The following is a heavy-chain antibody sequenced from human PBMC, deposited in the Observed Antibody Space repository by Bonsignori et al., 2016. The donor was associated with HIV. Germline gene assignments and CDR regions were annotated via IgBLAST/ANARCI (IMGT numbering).Heavy chain of an antibody. CDR3: ASARVRFLEWLLWEQANYYYYYMDV. V-gene: IGHV3-21*01. Sequence: GGSLRLSCAASGFTFSSYSMNWVRQAPGKGLEWVSSISSSSSYIYYADSVKGRFTISRDNAKNSLYLQMNSLRAEDTAVYYCASARVRFLEWLLWEQANYYYYYMDVWGKGTTVTVSS. J-gene: IGHJ6*03. CDR2: ISSSSSYI. CDR1: GFTFSSYS. D-gene: IGHD3-3*01.